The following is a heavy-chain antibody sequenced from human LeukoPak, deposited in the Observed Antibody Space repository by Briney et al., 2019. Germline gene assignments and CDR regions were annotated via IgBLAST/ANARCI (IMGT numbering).Heavy chain of an antibody. V-gene: IGHV4-39*07. D-gene: IGHD3-22*01. CDR2: IYYSGST. Sequence: SETLSLTCTVSGGSISSSNYYWGWIRQPPGKGLEWIGSIYYSGSTYYNPPLKSRVTISVDTSKNQFSLKLSSVTAADTAVYYCARGGDYYDSSGYYYGAEYFQHWGQGTLVTVSS. CDR1: GGSISSSNYY. CDR3: ARGGDYYDSSGYYYGAEYFQH. J-gene: IGHJ1*01.